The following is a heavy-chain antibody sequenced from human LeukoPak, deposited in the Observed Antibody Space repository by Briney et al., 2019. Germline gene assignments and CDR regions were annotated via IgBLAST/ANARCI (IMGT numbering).Heavy chain of an antibody. Sequence: PGGSLRLSCVASGFTFSSYGLSWVRQAPGKGLEWVSSISSSGVYIYYADSLKGRFTISRDNAKNSLYLQMNSLRADDTAVYYCARDRRLQLWSPAGFDYWGQGTLVTASS. D-gene: IGHD5-18*01. CDR3: ARDRRLQLWSPAGFDY. CDR1: GFTFSSYG. V-gene: IGHV3-21*01. CDR2: ISSSGVYI. J-gene: IGHJ4*02.